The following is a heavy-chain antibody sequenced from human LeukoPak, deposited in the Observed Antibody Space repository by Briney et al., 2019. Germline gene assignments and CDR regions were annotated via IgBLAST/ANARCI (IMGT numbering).Heavy chain of an antibody. D-gene: IGHD3-10*01. CDR2: ISGTGGFT. CDR1: GFTFSSYG. V-gene: IGHV3-23*01. CDR3: ARGGVDYYGSGTYYLMYYFDY. Sequence: PGGSLRLSCVGSGFTFSSYGMGWVRQAPGKGLEWVSGISGTGGFTYEADAVKGRFTISRDDPHNTLYLQMNSLRAEDTAVYFCARGGVDYYGSGTYYLMYYFDYWGQGALVTVSS. J-gene: IGHJ4*02.